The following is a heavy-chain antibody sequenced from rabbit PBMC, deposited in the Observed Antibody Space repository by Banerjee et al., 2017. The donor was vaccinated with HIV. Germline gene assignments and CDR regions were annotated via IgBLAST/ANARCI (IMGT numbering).Heavy chain of an antibody. CDR2: INTGSSGST. D-gene: IGHD7-1*01. V-gene: IGHV1S40*01. Sequence: QSLEESGGGLVQPEGSLTLTCKASGFSFSGYDMCWVRQAPGKGLEWIGCINTGSSGSTYYASWAKGRFTISKTSSTTVTLQMTSLTGADTATYFCARGVTYPDASHLWGPGTLVTVS. CDR1: GFSFSGYD. J-gene: IGHJ4*01. CDR3: ARGVTYPDASHL.